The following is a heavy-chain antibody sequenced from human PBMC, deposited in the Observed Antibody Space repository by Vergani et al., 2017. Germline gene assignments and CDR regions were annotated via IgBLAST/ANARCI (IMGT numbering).Heavy chain of an antibody. V-gene: IGHV1-69*01. Sequence: QVQLVQSGAEVKKPGSSVKVSCKASGGTFSSYAISWVRQAPGQGLEWMGGIIPIFGTANYAQKFQGRVTITADESTSTAYMELSSLRSEDTAVYYCAKRGFITAAGIPDFDYWGQGTLVTVSS. CDR1: GGTFSSYA. J-gene: IGHJ4*02. CDR2: IIPIFGTA. D-gene: IGHD6-13*01. CDR3: AKRGFITAAGIPDFDY.